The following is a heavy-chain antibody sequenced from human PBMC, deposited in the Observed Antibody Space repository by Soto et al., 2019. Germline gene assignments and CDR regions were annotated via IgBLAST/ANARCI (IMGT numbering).Heavy chain of an antibody. CDR2: IWYDGSNK. CDR3: ARAPIVVVTAPSYYYGMDV. V-gene: IGHV3-33*01. Sequence: GGSLRLSCAASGFTFSSYGMHWVRQAPGKGLEWVAVIWYDGSNKYYADSVKGRFTISRDNSKNTLYLQMNSLRAEDTAVYYCARAPIVVVTAPSYYYGMDVWGQGTTVTVSS. CDR1: GFTFSSYG. J-gene: IGHJ6*02. D-gene: IGHD2-21*02.